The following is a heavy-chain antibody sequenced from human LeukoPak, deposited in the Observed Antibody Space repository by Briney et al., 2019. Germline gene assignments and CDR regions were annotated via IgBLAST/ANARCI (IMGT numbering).Heavy chain of an antibody. CDR3: ARDPAYSSGGSCYVVY. D-gene: IGHD2-15*01. J-gene: IGHJ4*02. V-gene: IGHV1-46*01. Sequence: ASVKVSFKASGYTFTSYYMHWVRQAPAQGLEWMGIINPRGGSTSYAEKFKGRFTMTRDKSKSTVYMELSSLRSEDTAVYYCARDPAYSSGGSCYVVYWGQGTLVTVSS. CDR2: INPRGGST. CDR1: GYTFTSYY.